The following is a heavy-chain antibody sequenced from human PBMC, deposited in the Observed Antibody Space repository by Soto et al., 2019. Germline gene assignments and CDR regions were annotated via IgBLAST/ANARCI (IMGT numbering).Heavy chain of an antibody. D-gene: IGHD1-1*01. CDR3: AKSLDIHDKNWFDP. Sequence: QILESGGSLVQPGGSLRLSCVAAGFTFSSAAMNWVRQAPGKGLEWVSIISDTGTRTHYADSVKGRFTISRDNSKNTLYRDMNSLRAEATAVYYCAKSLDIHDKNWFDPWGQGTLVTVSS. J-gene: IGHJ5*02. V-gene: IGHV3-23*01. CDR2: ISDTGTRT. CDR1: GFTFSSAA.